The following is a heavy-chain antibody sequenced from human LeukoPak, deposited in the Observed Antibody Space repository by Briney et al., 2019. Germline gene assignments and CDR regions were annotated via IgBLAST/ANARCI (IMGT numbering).Heavy chain of an antibody. CDR1: GGSISSSSYY. Sequence: SETLSLTCTVSGGSISSSSYYWGWIRQPPGTGLEWIGSIYYSGSTYYNPSLKSRVTISVDTSKNQFSLKLSSVTAADTAVYYCARDGGSYRLGYMDVWGKGTTVTVSS. CDR3: ARDGGSYRLGYMDV. V-gene: IGHV4-39*07. CDR2: IYYSGST. J-gene: IGHJ6*03. D-gene: IGHD2-15*01.